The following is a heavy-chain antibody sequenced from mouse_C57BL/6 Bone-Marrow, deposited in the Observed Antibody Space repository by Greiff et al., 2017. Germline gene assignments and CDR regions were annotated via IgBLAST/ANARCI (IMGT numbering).Heavy chain of an antibody. CDR2: IYPGSGST. Sequence: VQLQQPGAELVKPGASVKMSCKASGYTFTSYWITWVKQRPGQGLEWIGDIYPGSGSTNYNEKFKSKATLTVDTSSSTAYMQLSSLTSEDSAVYYCARPYYSNNWDFDVWGTGTTVTVSS. CDR3: ARPYYSNNWDFDV. J-gene: IGHJ1*03. D-gene: IGHD2-5*01. V-gene: IGHV1-55*01. CDR1: GYTFTSYW.